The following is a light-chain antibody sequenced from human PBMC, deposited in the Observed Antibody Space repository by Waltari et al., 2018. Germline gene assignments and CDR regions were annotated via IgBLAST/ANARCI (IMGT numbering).Light chain of an antibody. CDR2: EVS. CDR1: SSDVGAYNY. CDR3: SAYRGSSALV. Sequence: QSALTQPASVSGSPAQSITISCTGTSSDVGAYNYVSWFQQHPGKAPKLLVYEVSNRPSGVSSRFSGSRSGNTASLTISGLQAEDEADYCGSAYRGSSALVFGTGTKVTVL. J-gene: IGLJ1*01. V-gene: IGLV2-14*01.